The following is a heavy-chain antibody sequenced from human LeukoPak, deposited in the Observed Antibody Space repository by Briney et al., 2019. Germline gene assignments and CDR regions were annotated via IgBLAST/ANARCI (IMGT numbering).Heavy chain of an antibody. Sequence: PGGSLRLSCAASGFTFSSYAMSWVRQAPGKGLEWVSAISVSGGSTYYADSVKGRFTISRDNSKNTLYLQMNSLRAEDTAVYYCAKSIRYSSWYYFDYWGQGTLVTGSS. V-gene: IGHV3-23*01. J-gene: IGHJ4*02. CDR2: ISVSGGST. D-gene: IGHD6-13*01. CDR3: AKSIRYSSWYYFDY. CDR1: GFTFSSYA.